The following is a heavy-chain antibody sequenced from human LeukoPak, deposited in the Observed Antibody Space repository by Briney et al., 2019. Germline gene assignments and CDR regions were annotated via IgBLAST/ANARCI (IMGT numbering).Heavy chain of an antibody. CDR1: GFALSNHW. D-gene: IGHD1-7*01. CDR3: ARDAGRTLDL. V-gene: IGHV3-7*03. CDR2: IKQDGSAK. J-gene: IGHJ2*01. Sequence: GGSLRLSCTASGFALSNHWMNWVRQALGKGLEWVANIKQDGSAKCCVDSVKGRFTISRDNTKNSLYLQMNSLRAEDTALYYCARDAGRTLDLWGRGTLVTVSS.